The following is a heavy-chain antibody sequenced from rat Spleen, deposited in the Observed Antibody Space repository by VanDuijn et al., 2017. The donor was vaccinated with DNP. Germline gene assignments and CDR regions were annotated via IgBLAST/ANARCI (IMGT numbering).Heavy chain of an antibody. Sequence: EVQLVESGGGLVQPGRSLKLSCAASGFTFSDYYMAWVRQAPKKGLEWVASITSTGGSTSYRDSVKGRFTISRDNAKSILYLQMDSLRSEDTATYYCTTERTFGFYYDGSSPNWFAYWGQGTLVTVSS. V-gene: IGHV5-20*01. CDR2: ITSTGGST. CDR1: GFTFSDYY. J-gene: IGHJ3*01. D-gene: IGHD1-12*03. CDR3: TTERTFGFYYDGSSPNWFAY.